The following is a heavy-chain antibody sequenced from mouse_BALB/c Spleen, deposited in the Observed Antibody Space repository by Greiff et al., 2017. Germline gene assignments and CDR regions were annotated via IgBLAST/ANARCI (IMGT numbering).Heavy chain of an antibody. V-gene: IGHV1-9*01. J-gene: IGHJ4*01. Sequence: VQLQQSGAELMKPGASVKISCKATGYTFSSYWIEWVKQRPGHGLEWIGEILPGSGSTNYNEKFKGKATFTADTSSNTAYMQLSSLTSEDSAVYYCARGGTVVEDYYAMDDWGQGTSVTVSS. CDR1: GYTFSSYW. CDR2: ILPGSGST. D-gene: IGHD1-1*01. CDR3: ARGGTVVEDYYAMDD.